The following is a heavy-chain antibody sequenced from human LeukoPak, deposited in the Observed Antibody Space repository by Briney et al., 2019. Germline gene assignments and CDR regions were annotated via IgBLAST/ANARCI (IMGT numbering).Heavy chain of an antibody. Sequence: NPSETLSLTCTVSGGSISSGGYFWSWIRQPPGEGLEWIGCIYHSGSTYYNPSLKSRVTISVDRSKNQFSLNLNSATAADTAVYYCARGSQQWLVLDYWGQGSLVTVSS. CDR1: GGSISSGGYF. CDR2: IYHSGST. V-gene: IGHV4-30-2*01. J-gene: IGHJ4*02. CDR3: ARGSQQWLVLDY. D-gene: IGHD6-19*01.